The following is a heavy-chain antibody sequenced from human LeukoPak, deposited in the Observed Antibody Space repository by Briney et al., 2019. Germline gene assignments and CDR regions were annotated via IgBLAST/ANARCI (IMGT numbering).Heavy chain of an antibody. CDR3: ARTPYYYYMDV. CDR1: GDSISSYY. Sequence: SETLSLTCTVSGDSISSYYWSWIRQPPGKGLEWIGDIYNSESTNYNPSLKSRLTISVDTSKNQFSLKLSSVTAADTAVYYCARTPYYYYMDVWGKGTTVTVSS. CDR2: IYNSEST. J-gene: IGHJ6*03. V-gene: IGHV4-59*01.